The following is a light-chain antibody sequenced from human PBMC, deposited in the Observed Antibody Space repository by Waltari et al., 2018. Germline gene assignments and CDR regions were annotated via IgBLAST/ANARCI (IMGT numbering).Light chain of an antibody. J-gene: IGLJ3*02. Sequence: QSALTQPASVSGSPGQSITISCTGTTIDLGGYNYVSWYQQHPSKAPKLLIYDVNSRPSGVSNRFSGSKSGNTASLIISGLQAEDEADYYCCSFTSSSTWVFGGGTKLTVL. CDR1: TIDLGGYNY. CDR2: DVN. CDR3: CSFTSSSTWV. V-gene: IGLV2-14*01.